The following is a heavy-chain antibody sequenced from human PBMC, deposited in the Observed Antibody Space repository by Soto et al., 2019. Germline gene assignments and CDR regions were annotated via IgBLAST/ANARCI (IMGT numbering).Heavy chain of an antibody. CDR1: GFTFTNYW. CDR2: INGDGSNT. Sequence: EVQLVESGGTLVQPGGSLRLSCAAAGFTFTNYWMHWVRQAPGKGLVWVSRINGDGSNTFYADSVKGRFTISRDNAKNTVYLQTNSLRAEDTAVYYCARGIQYRYGMDVWGQGTTVTVSS. J-gene: IGHJ6*02. CDR3: ARGIQYRYGMDV. D-gene: IGHD4-4*01. V-gene: IGHV3-74*01.